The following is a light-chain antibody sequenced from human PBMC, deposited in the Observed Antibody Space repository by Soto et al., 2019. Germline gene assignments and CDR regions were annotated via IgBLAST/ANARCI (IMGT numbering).Light chain of an antibody. J-gene: IGLJ3*02. CDR2: EVS. Sequence: QSVLTQPPSASGSPGQSVTISCTGTSSDVGGYKYVSWYQQHPGKAPKLMIYEVSKRPSGVPDRFSGSKSGNTASLTVSGLQAEDEADYYRSSYAGRNNWVFGGGTKVTVL. V-gene: IGLV2-8*01. CDR3: SSYAGRNNWV. CDR1: SSDVGGYKY.